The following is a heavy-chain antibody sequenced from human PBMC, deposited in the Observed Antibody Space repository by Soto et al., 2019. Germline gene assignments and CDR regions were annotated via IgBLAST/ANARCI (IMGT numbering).Heavy chain of an antibody. CDR2: IWYDGSNK. CDR1: GFTFSSYG. D-gene: IGHD1-26*01. Sequence: QVQLVASGGGVVQPGRSLRLSCAASGFTFSSYGMHWVRQAPGKGLEWVAVIWYDGSNKYYADSVKGRFTISRDNSKNTLYLQMNTLRAEDTAVYYWALVGGPGRFDPWGQLTLVTVYS. J-gene: IGHJ5*02. CDR3: ALVGGPGRFDP. V-gene: IGHV3-33*01.